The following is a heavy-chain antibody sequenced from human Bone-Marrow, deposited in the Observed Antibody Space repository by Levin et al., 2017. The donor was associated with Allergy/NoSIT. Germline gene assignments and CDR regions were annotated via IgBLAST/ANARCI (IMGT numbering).Heavy chain of an antibody. D-gene: IGHD2-8*02. CDR2: ITGKPFSGTT. CDR1: GFTLDDYA. CDR3: TRSGFDY. J-gene: IGHJ4*02. V-gene: IGHV3-49*04. Sequence: AGGSLRLSCAASGFTLDDYAMIWVRQAPRKGLEWVGFITGKPFSGTTKYAASVKGRFIISRDDSKSIAYLQLNSLTIEDTGVYYCTRSGFDYWGQGTLVTVSS.